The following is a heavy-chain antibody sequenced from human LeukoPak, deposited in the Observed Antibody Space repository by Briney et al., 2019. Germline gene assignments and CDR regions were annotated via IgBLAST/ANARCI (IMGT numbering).Heavy chain of an antibody. Sequence: SETLSLTCTVSGGSISSYYWSWIRQPPGKGLEWIGYIYYSGITYYNSSLKSRVSISVDTSKSQSSLKLSSVTAADTAVYYCARVRTSSGYYYWGQGTLVTVSS. CDR1: GGSISSYY. CDR3: ARVRTSSGYYY. J-gene: IGHJ4*02. V-gene: IGHV4-30-4*01. CDR2: IYYSGIT. D-gene: IGHD3-22*01.